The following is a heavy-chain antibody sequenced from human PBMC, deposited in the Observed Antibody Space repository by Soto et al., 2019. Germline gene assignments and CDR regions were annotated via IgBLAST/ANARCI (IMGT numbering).Heavy chain of an antibody. CDR1: VYSFTTYW. V-gene: IGHV5-10-1*01. CDR2: IDPSDSYA. CDR3: GRVRVDKAEGWFDP. D-gene: IGHD5-12*01. J-gene: IGHJ5*02. Sequence: GESLKISCKGSVYSFTTYWITWVRQVPGKGLEWMGRIDPSDSYANYSPSFQGHVTMSADKSISTAYLQWSSLKASDTAMYYCGRVRVDKAEGWFDPWGQGTLVTVSS.